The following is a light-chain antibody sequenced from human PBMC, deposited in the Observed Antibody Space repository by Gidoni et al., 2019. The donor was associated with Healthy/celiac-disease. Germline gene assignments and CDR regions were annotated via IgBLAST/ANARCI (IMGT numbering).Light chain of an antibody. J-gene: IGLJ1*01. Sequence: QSALTQPASVSGPPGQSITISCTGTSSDVGVYNYVSWYQQHPGKAPKLMIYEVSNRPSGVSNRFSGSKSGNTASLTISGLQAEDEADYYCSSYTSSSTHYVFGTGTKVTVL. CDR2: EVS. CDR3: SSYTSSSTHYV. V-gene: IGLV2-14*01. CDR1: SSDVGVYNY.